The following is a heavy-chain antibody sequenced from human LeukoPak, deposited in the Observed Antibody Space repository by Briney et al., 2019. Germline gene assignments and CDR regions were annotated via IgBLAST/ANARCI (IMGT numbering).Heavy chain of an antibody. CDR1: GGSFSGYY. Sequence: SETLSLTCAVYGGSFSGYYWSWIRQPPGKGLEWIGEINHSGSTNYNPSLKSRVTISVDTSKNQFSLKLSSVTAADTAVYYCARGVTEGSVVATTSGIDYWGQGTLVTVSS. CDR3: ARGVTEGSVVATTSGIDY. V-gene: IGHV4-34*01. J-gene: IGHJ4*02. D-gene: IGHD5-12*01. CDR2: INHSGST.